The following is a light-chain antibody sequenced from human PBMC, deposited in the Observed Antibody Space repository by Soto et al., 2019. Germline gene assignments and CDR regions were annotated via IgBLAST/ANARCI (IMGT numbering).Light chain of an antibody. J-gene: IGKJ1*01. Sequence: EIVLTQSPGTLSLSPGERATLSCRASQSVSSSYLAWYQQKPGQAPRLLIYGASSRATGIPDRFSGSGSGTDVTLTISRLEPEDFAVYSWQQYGSSPGTFGQGTKVEIK. CDR1: QSVSSSY. CDR3: QQYGSSPGT. CDR2: GAS. V-gene: IGKV3-20*01.